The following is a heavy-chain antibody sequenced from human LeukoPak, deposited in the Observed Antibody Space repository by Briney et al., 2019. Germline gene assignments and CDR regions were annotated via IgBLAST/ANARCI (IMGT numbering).Heavy chain of an antibody. CDR1: GYTFTSYG. CDR3: ARDRGRLWFSEGVDC. Sequence: ASVKVSCXASGYTFTSYGISWVRQAPGQGLEWMGWISAYNGNTNYAQKLQGRVTMTTDTSTSTAYMELRSLRSDDTAVYYCARDRGRLWFSEGVDCWGQGTLVTVSS. J-gene: IGHJ4*02. V-gene: IGHV1-18*01. CDR2: ISAYNGNT. D-gene: IGHD5-18*01.